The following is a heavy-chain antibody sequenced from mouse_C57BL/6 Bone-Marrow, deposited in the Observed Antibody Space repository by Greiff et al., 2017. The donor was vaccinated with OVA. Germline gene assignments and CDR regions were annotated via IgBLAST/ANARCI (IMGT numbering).Heavy chain of an antibody. CDR1: GYAFSSSW. Sequence: VKLQQSGPELVKPGASVKISCKASGYAFSSSWMNWVKQRPGKGLEWIGRIYPGDGDTNYNGKFTGKATLTADKSSSTAYMQLSSLTSEDSAVYFCASFKGGWGQGTTLTVSS. CDR2: IYPGDGDT. CDR3: ASFKGG. V-gene: IGHV1-82*01. J-gene: IGHJ2*01.